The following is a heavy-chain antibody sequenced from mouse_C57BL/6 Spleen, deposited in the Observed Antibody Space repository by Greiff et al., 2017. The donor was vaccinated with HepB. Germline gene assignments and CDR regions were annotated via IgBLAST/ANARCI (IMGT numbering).Heavy chain of an antibody. CDR1: GYTFTSYW. D-gene: IGHD2-4*01. CDR3: ARDDYDYPWFAY. Sequence: QVQLKQPGTELVKPGASVKLSCKASGYTFTSYWMHWVKQRPGQGLEWIGNINPSNGGTNYNEKFKSKATLTVDKSSSTAYMQLSSLTSEDSAVYYCARDDYDYPWFAYWGQGTLVTVSA. J-gene: IGHJ3*01. CDR2: INPSNGGT. V-gene: IGHV1-53*01.